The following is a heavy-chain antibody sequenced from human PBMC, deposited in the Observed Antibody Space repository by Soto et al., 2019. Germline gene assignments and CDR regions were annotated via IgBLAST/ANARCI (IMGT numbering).Heavy chain of an antibody. Sequence: TLSLTCTVSGGSISSGGYYWSWIRQHPGKGLEWIGYIYYSGSTYYNPSLKSKVTISVDTSKNQFSLKLSSVTAADTAVYYCATRSSYYYGMDVWGQGTTVTVSS. J-gene: IGHJ6*02. D-gene: IGHD6-13*01. V-gene: IGHV4-31*01. CDR3: ATRSSYYYGMDV. CDR1: GGSISSGGYY. CDR2: IYYSGST.